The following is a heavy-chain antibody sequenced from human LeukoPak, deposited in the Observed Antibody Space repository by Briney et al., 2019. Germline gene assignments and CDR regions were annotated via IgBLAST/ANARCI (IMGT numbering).Heavy chain of an antibody. V-gene: IGHV1-24*01. CDR1: GCTLTELS. Sequence: ASVKVSCKVSGCTLTELSMHWVRQARGKGLEWMGGFDPEGGETIYAQKFQGRVTMTEDTSTDTAYMELSSLRSEDTAVYYCATFGVRAPLGPAAMGGAYYFDYWGQGTLVTVSS. CDR2: FDPEGGET. CDR3: ATFGVRAPLGPAAMGGAYYFDY. J-gene: IGHJ4*02. D-gene: IGHD2-2*01.